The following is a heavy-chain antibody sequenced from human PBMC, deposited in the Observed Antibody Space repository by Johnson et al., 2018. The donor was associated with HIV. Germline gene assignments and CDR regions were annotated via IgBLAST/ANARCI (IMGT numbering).Heavy chain of an antibody. CDR2: IQSNTDGWTT. J-gene: IGHJ3*02. V-gene: IGHV3-15*01. CDR1: GFTFSNAW. Sequence: VQLVESGGGLVTPWGSLRLSCAASGFTFSNAWMSWVRQAPGKGLKWLGRIQSNTDGWTTDYAAPVKGRFTISRDDSKTSAYLHITSLKTEDTAVDYCTSPRGGLVARDAFDIWGQGTMVTVSS. D-gene: IGHD2-15*01. CDR3: TSPRGGLVARDAFDI.